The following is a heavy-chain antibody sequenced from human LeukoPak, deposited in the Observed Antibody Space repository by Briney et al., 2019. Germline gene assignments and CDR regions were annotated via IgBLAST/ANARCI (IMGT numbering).Heavy chain of an antibody. D-gene: IGHD6-19*01. CDR3: AAGVGWLIDY. CDR1: GFSLSSYW. V-gene: IGHV3-7*03. J-gene: IGHJ4*02. Sequence: GVSLRLSYAASGFSLSSYWISWVRQAPGKGLEWVTNIEGDGSERNYMDSVKGRFTISRDNAKNSLHLQMNSLRAEDTAVYYCAAGVGWLIDYWGQGTLVTVSS. CDR2: IEGDGSER.